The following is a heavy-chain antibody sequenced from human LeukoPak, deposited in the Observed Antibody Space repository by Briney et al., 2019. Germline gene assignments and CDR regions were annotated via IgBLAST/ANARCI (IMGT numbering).Heavy chain of an antibody. J-gene: IGHJ4*02. CDR2: INNIASHI. CDR1: GFTFSNSA. Sequence: GGSLRLSCAASGFTFSNSAMNWVRQAPGKGLEWVSSINNIASHIYYVDSVRGRFTISRDNSKNTLYLQMNSLRAEDTAVYYCARVQVKWELPVGYWGQGTLVTVSS. V-gene: IGHV3-21*01. D-gene: IGHD1-26*01. CDR3: ARVQVKWELPVGY.